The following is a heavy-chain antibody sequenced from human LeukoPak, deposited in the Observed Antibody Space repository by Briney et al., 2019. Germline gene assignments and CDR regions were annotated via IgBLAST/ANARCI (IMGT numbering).Heavy chain of an antibody. D-gene: IGHD3-3*01. V-gene: IGHV4-34*01. Sequence: PSETLSLTCAVYGGSFSGYYWSWIRQPPGKGLEWIGEINHSGSTNYNPSLKSRVTISVDTSKNQFSLKLSSVTAADTAVYYCARGAAQFLEWLKLNWFDPWGQGTLVTVSS. CDR2: INHSGST. J-gene: IGHJ5*02. CDR1: GGSFSGYY. CDR3: ARGAAQFLEWLKLNWFDP.